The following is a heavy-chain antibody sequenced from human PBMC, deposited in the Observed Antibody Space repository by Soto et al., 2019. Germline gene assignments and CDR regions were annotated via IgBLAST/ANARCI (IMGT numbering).Heavy chain of an antibody. J-gene: IGHJ4*02. V-gene: IGHV3-48*01. CDR2: IIDGGST. D-gene: IGHD6-13*01. Sequence: EVQLVASGGGLVQPGGSLRLSCAASGFTIATSHMNWVRQPPGKGLEWISYIIDGGSTSYADSVRGRFTISRDIAENSLYLQMNSLRAEDTAVYYCARGHPVNAGIISYWGQGILVTVSS. CDR1: GFTIATSH. CDR3: ARGHPVNAGIISY.